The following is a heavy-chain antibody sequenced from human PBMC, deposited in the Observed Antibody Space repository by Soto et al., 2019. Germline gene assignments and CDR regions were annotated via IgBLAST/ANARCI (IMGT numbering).Heavy chain of an antibody. V-gene: IGHV1-58*01. Sequence: PVKVSCKTSGFPLSSSAVQWVRQTRGQRLEWIGWIVAGSGNTHYAQRFQERVTLTRDMSTSTAYLELSSLRSEDTAVYYCAADPYYYDSSNYYSFDHWGQGTLVTVSS. D-gene: IGHD3-22*01. J-gene: IGHJ4*02. CDR2: IVAGSGNT. CDR3: AADPYYYDSSNYYSFDH. CDR1: GFPLSSSA.